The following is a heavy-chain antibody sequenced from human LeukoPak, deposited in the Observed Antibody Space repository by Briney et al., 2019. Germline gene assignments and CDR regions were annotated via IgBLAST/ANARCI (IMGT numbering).Heavy chain of an antibody. J-gene: IGHJ4*02. Sequence: VGCLRLSCAASGFTFSTYVMNWFRQAPGKGLEWVSTISVGAEYKFYADSVKGRFTISRDDSNNALYLQMHSLRAEDTALYYCASGPPFLKYFEYWGQGTLVTVSS. V-gene: IGHV3-23*01. CDR2: ISVGAEYK. D-gene: IGHD3-3*01. CDR3: ASGPPFLKYFEY. CDR1: GFTFSTYV.